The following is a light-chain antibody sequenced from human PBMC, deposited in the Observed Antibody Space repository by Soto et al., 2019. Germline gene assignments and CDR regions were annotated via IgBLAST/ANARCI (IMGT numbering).Light chain of an antibody. CDR2: GAA. CDR3: QQYHNWPA. CDR1: QSVFSS. J-gene: IGKJ1*01. V-gene: IGKV3-15*01. Sequence: EIVMTQSPATLSVSQGERATLSCRAIQSVFSSLAWYQQQPGQAPRLLIYGAATGATGIPARFSGSGSGTEFTLTISSLQSEDFAVYYCQQYHNWPAFGQGTKVEIK.